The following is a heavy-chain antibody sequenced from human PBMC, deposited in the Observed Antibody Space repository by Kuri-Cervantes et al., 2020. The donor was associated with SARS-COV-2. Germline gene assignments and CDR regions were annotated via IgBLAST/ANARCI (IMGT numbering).Heavy chain of an antibody. CDR2: IYYSGST. J-gene: IGHJ4*02. CDR3: ARERGGQWLVRLGYFDY. V-gene: IGHV4-61*08. CDR1: GGSISSGGYY. D-gene: IGHD6-19*01. Sequence: SETLSLTCTVSGGSISSGGYYWSWIRQHPGKGLEWIGYIYYSGSTYYNPSLKSRVTISVDTSKNQFSLKLSSVTAADTAVYYCARERGGQWLVRLGYFDYWGQGTLVTVSS.